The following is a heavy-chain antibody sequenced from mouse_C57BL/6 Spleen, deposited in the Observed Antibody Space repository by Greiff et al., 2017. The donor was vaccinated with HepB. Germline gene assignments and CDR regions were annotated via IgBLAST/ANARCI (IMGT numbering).Heavy chain of an antibody. CDR3: GINTVVAPMDY. J-gene: IGHJ4*01. Sequence: VQLQQPGPELVKPGASVKMSCKASGYTFTDYNMHWVKQSHGKSLEWIGYINPNNGGTSYNQKFKGKATLTVNKSSSTAYMELRSLTSEDSAVYYCGINTVVAPMDYWGQGTSVTVSS. V-gene: IGHV1-22*01. D-gene: IGHD1-1*01. CDR1: GYTFTDYN. CDR2: INPNNGGT.